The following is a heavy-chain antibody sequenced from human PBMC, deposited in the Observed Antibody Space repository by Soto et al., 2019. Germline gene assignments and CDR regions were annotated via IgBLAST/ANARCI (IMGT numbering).Heavy chain of an antibody. CDR3: AKDKPAVRALDY. CDR2: ITDDGDNT. J-gene: IGHJ4*02. V-gene: IGHV3-23*01. D-gene: IGHD6-19*01. CDR1: GFTFSIYA. Sequence: VQLFESGGGLVQPGGSLRLSCAASGFTFSIYAMTWVRQAPGKGLEWVSRITDDGDNTHYVDSVKGRFTISRDNSKNTLYLQMNSLRAEDTAVYYCAKDKPAVRALDYLGQGTLVTVSS.